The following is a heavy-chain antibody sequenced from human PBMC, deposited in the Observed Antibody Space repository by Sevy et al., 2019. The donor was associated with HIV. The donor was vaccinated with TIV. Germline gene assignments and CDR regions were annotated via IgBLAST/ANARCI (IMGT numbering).Heavy chain of an antibody. D-gene: IGHD3-22*01. CDR2: ISGLSNYI. V-gene: IGHV3-11*06. J-gene: IGHJ3*02. CDR3: ARDRRELSYDGSGYSDAFDI. Sequence: GGSLRLSCAASGFTFSDYYISWIRQAPGKGLEWLSYISGLSNYITYADSVKGRVTISRDKARNSVYLQMNSLRAEDTAVYYCARDRRELSYDGSGYSDAFDIWGQGTLVTVSS. CDR1: GFTFSDYY.